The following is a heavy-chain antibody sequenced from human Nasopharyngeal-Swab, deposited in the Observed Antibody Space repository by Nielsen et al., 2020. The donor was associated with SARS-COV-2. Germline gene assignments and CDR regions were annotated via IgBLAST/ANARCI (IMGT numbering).Heavy chain of an antibody. CDR3: VREFEATGATYLDY. J-gene: IGHJ4*02. Sequence: GGSLRLSCAASGFTFSSYWMNWVRQAPGKGLVWVSRINSDGSSPSYADSVKGRFTVSRDNAKNSLYLQMSSLRDEDTAVYYCVREFEATGATYLDYWGLGTLVTVSS. CDR1: GFTFSSYW. V-gene: IGHV3-74*01. D-gene: IGHD1-26*01. CDR2: INSDGSSP.